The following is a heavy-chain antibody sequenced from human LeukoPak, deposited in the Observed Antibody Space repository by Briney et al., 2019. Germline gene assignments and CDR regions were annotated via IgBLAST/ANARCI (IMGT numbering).Heavy chain of an antibody. CDR2: IHYTGTT. Sequence: SETLSLTCIVSGGSINNHYWTWIRQTPGKGLEWIGDIHYTGTTKYNPSLKSRVTISIDTSKNQFSLELSSVTATDTAVYYCTRGWSAGGAFDIWGQGTLVTVSS. J-gene: IGHJ3*02. CDR3: TRGWSAGGAFDI. CDR1: GGSINNHY. V-gene: IGHV4-59*08. D-gene: IGHD6-19*01.